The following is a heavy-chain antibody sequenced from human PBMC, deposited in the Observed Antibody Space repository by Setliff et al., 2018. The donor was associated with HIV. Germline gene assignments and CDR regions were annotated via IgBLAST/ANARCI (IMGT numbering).Heavy chain of an antibody. CDR3: ATGGMAAAGPGGGHGLDV. V-gene: IGHV1-69*02. Sequence: RASVKVSCKASGGTFSSYTISWVRQAPGQGLEWMGRIIPILGIANYAQKFQGRVTITADESTSTAYMELSSLRAEDTALYYCATGGMAAAGPGGGHGLDVWGQGTTVTVSS. D-gene: IGHD6-13*01. CDR2: IIPILGIA. J-gene: IGHJ6*02. CDR1: GGTFSSYT.